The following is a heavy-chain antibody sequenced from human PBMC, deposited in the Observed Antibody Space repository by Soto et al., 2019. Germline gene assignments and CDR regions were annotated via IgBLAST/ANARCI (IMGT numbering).Heavy chain of an antibody. J-gene: IGHJ4*02. V-gene: IGHV4-59*08. CDR3: ARQAQYFDY. CDR2: IYYSGST. CDR1: GGSIGSYY. Sequence: PSETLSLTCTVSGGSIGSYYWSWIRQPPGKGLEWIGYIYYSGSTSYNPSLKSRVTISVDTSENQFSLKLSSVTAADTAVYYCARQAQYFDYWGQGTLVTSPQ.